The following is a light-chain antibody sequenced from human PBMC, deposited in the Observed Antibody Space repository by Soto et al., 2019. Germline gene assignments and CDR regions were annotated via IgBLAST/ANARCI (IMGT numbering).Light chain of an antibody. CDR1: SSNIGARFD. V-gene: IGLV1-40*01. J-gene: IGLJ1*01. CDR2: VNT. CDR3: QSYDSSLAGFV. Sequence: QSVLTQPPSVSGAPGQRVTISCTGSSSNIGARFDVHWYRHLPGTAPKLLISVNTNGPSGVADRFSGSKSGTSASLAIAGLRADDEADSYCQSYDSSLAGFVFGPGTKVTVL.